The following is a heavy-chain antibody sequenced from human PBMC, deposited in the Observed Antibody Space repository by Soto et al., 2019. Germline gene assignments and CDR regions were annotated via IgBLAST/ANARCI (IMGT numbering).Heavy chain of an antibody. D-gene: IGHD1-26*01. V-gene: IGHV4-30-4*01. Sequence: SETLSLTCTVSGGSMSSGIYYWSWIRQPPGKGLECIGFTSYSGTTYYNTSLWSRVSMSVDTSKNQFSLHVNSVTAADTAVYYCSKYSGSLSIPAALGPGTLVTVSS. CDR1: GGSMSSGIYY. CDR3: SKYSGSLSIPAA. CDR2: TSYSGTT. J-gene: IGHJ5*02.